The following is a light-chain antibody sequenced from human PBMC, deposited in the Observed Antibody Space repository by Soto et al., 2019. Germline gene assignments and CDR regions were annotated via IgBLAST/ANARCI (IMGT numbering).Light chain of an antibody. CDR1: QTISSW. V-gene: IGKV1-5*01. J-gene: IGKJ1*01. CDR3: QQYNSYWT. CDR2: DAS. Sequence: DMEMSEYPSTLSASVGDRVTITCRASQTISSWLAWYQQKPGTAPKLLIYDASSLESGVPSRFSGSGSGTEFTLTISSLQPDDFATYYCQQYNSYWTFGQGTKVDIK.